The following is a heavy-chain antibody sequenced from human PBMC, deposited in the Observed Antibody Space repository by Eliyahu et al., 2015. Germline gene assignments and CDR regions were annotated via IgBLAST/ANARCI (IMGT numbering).Heavy chain of an antibody. Sequence: EVQLLESGGGLVQPGGSLXLSCAASGFXFSNYAMGWVRQAPGKGLEWVSTISGSGGSTYYADSVKGRFTFSRDNSKNTLYLQMHSLRAEDTAVYYCAKSSGTYYNFYDYWGQGTLVTVSS. CDR3: AKSSGTYYNFYDY. J-gene: IGHJ4*01. V-gene: IGHV3-23*01. CDR1: GFXFSNYA. CDR2: ISGSGGST. D-gene: IGHD3-10*01.